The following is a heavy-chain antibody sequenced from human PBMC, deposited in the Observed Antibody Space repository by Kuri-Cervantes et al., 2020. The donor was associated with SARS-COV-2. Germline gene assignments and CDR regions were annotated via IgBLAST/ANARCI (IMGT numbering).Heavy chain of an antibody. D-gene: IGHD2-21*02. CDR2: IKQDGSEK. Sequence: GESLKISCAASGFTFSSYWMSWVRQAPGKGLEWVANIKQDGSEKYYVDSVKGRFTISRDNAKNSLYLQMNSLRAEDTAVYYCARPLAYCGGDCYSREAYYYYYGMDVWGQGTTVTVSS. J-gene: IGHJ6*02. CDR1: GFTFSSYW. CDR3: ARPLAYCGGDCYSREAYYYYYGMDV. V-gene: IGHV3-7*01.